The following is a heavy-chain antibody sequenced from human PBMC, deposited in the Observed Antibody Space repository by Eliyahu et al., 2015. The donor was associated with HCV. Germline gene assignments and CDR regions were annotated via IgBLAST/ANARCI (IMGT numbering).Heavy chain of an antibody. CDR3: ASTGSQGFDY. Sequence: QLQLQESGPGLVKPSETLSLTCTVSGGSISSSSYYWGWIRQPPGKGLEWIGSIYYSGSTYYNPSLKSRVTISVDTSKNQFSLKLSSVTAADTAVXYCASTGSQGFDYWGQGTLVTVSS. V-gene: IGHV4-39*01. J-gene: IGHJ4*02. CDR1: GGSISSSSYY. D-gene: IGHD4-17*01. CDR2: IYYSGST.